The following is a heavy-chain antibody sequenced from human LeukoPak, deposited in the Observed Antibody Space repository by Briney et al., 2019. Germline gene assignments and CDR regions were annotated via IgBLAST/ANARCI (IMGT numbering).Heavy chain of an antibody. V-gene: IGHV4-59*08. J-gene: IGHJ4*02. Sequence: PSETLSLTCTVSGGSISTYYWSWIRQPPGKGLEWIGYIYYSGSTNYNPSLKSRVTVSVDTSKNQFSLNLSSVTAADTAVYYCVRVDWNPDYWGQGTLVTVSS. CDR2: IYYSGST. CDR3: VRVDWNPDY. D-gene: IGHD1-1*01. CDR1: GGSISTYY.